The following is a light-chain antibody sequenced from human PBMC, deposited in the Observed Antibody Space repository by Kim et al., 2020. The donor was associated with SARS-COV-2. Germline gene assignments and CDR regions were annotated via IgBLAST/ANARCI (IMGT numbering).Light chain of an antibody. Sequence: VPPRERATPACRASQSVSSNLAWYQQKPGQAPRLLIYGASTRATGIPAGFSGSGSETEFTLTINNLQSEDFAVYYCQQYNNWPQTFGQGTKVDIK. CDR2: GAS. V-gene: IGKV3-15*01. CDR1: QSVSSN. J-gene: IGKJ1*01. CDR3: QQYNNWPQT.